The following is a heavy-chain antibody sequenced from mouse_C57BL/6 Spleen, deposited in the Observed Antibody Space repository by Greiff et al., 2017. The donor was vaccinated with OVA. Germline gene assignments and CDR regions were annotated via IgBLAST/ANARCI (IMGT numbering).Heavy chain of an antibody. V-gene: IGHV1-26*01. CDR3: ARYSNCFDD. J-gene: IGHJ2*01. CDR2: INPNNGGT. D-gene: IGHD2-5*01. CDR1: GYTFTDYY. Sequence: EVQLQQSGPELVKPGASVKISCKASGYTFTDYYMNWVKQSHGKSLEWIGDINPNNGGTSYNQKFKGKATLTVDKSSSTAYMELRSLTSEDSAVYYCARYSNCFDDWGQGTTLTVSS.